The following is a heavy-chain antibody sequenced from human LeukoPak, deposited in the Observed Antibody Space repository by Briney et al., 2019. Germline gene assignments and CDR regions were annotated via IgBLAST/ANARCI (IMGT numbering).Heavy chain of an antibody. CDR1: GGTFSSYT. CDR2: IIPILGIA. D-gene: IGHD1-7*01. CDR3: ARDLLCPPEYNWNYGDAFDI. V-gene: IGHV1-69*04. Sequence: ASVKVSCKASGGTFSSYTISWVRQAPGQGLEWMGRIIPILGIANYAQKFQGRVTITADKSTSTAYMELSSLRSEDTAVYYCARDLLCPPEYNWNYGDAFDIWGQGTMVTVSS. J-gene: IGHJ3*02.